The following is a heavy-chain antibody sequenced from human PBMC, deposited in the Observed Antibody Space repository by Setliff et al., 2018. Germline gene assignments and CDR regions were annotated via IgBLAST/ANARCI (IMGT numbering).Heavy chain of an antibody. D-gene: IGHD3-10*01. J-gene: IGHJ6*03. V-gene: IGHV4-59*08. Sequence: SETLSLTCNVSGGSISSYYWTWIRQPPGKGLEWIGYFYHSGSTNYNPSLKGRVTMTSDTSRNQLSLKLTSVSAADTAIYYCARSSYYASGNSHNYYMDVRGKGTAVTVSS. CDR3: ARSSYYASGNSHNYYMDV. CDR2: FYHSGST. CDR1: GGSISSYY.